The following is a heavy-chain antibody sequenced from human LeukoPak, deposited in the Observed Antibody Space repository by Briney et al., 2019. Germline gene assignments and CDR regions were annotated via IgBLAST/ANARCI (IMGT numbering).Heavy chain of an antibody. J-gene: IGHJ1*01. CDR3: AKDLIGQVFWYDFQH. CDR2: ISSSSSTI. CDR1: GFTFSSYS. Sequence: TGGSLRLSCAASGFTFSSYSMNWVRQAPGKGLEWVSYISSSSSTIYYADSVKGRFTISRDNSKNTLYLQMNSLRAEDTAVYYCAKDLIGQVFWYDFQHWGQGTLVTVSS. V-gene: IGHV3-48*01. D-gene: IGHD6-13*01.